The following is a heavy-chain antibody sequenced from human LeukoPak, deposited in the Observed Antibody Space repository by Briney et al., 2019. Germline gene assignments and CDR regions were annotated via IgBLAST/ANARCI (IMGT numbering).Heavy chain of an antibody. CDR2: MSGSGGST. CDR1: GFTFSSYG. V-gene: IGHV3-23*01. D-gene: IGHD3-22*01. J-gene: IGHJ4*02. CDR3: ARDQYYYDSSGYYYFDY. Sequence: PGGSLRLSCAASGFTFSSYGMSWVRQAPGKGLEWVSAMSGSGGSTYYADSVKGRFTISRDNAKNSLYLQMNSLRAEDTAVYYCARDQYYYDSSGYYYFDYWGQGTLVTVSS.